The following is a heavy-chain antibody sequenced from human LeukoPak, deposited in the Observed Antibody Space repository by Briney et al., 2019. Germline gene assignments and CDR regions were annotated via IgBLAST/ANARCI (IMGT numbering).Heavy chain of an antibody. Sequence: ASEILSLTCTVSGGSISSSSYYWGWIRQPPGKGLEWIGSIYYSGSTYYNPSLKSRVTISVDTSKNQFSLKLSSVTAADTAVYYCARGPSYSSSWYDLPPHYYYYMDVWGKGTTVTVSS. J-gene: IGHJ6*03. V-gene: IGHV4-39*07. CDR3: ARGPSYSSSWYDLPPHYYYYMDV. D-gene: IGHD6-13*01. CDR1: GGSISSSSYY. CDR2: IYYSGST.